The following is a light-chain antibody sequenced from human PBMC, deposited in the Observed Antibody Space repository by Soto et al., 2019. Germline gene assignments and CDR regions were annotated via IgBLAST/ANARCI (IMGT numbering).Light chain of an antibody. V-gene: IGKV3-20*01. CDR1: QTVSRSA. CDR3: QTYGKSPST. Sequence: EIVVTQSPGTLSLSPGERATPSCRASQTVSRSALAWYQQKPGQAPRLLIYGASNRATGIPDRLSGSGSGTDFALTISRLEPEAFEVYYCQTYGKSPSTFGGGTKVDIK. CDR2: GAS. J-gene: IGKJ4*01.